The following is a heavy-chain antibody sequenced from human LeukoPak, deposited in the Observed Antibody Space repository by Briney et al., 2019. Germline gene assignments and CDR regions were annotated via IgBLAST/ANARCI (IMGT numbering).Heavy chain of an antibody. CDR2: MYYSGST. V-gene: IGHV4-30-4*01. J-gene: IGHJ5*02. Sequence: SQTLSLTCTVSGGSISSGDDYWSWIRQPPGKGLEWIAYMYYSGSTYYNPSLKSRVTMSADTSKNQVSLKLSSVTAADTAVYYCARPYYYDSRIDPWGQGILVTVSS. CDR1: GGSISSGDDY. CDR3: ARPYYYDSRIDP. D-gene: IGHD3-22*01.